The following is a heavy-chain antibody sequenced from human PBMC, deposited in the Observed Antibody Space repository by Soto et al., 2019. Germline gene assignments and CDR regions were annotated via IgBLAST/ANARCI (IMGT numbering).Heavy chain of an antibody. D-gene: IGHD1-26*01. CDR1: GFTFSSYG. CDR2: ISYDGSNK. V-gene: IGHV3-30*18. Sequence: QVQLVESGGGVVQPGRSLRLSCAASGFTFSSYGMHWVRQAPGKGLEWVAVISYDGSNKYYADSVKGRFTIARDKSKNTLYLQMNSLRAEDTAVYYCAKDRVTAPRGVGANTEFDYWGQGTMVTVSS. J-gene: IGHJ4*02. CDR3: AKDRVTAPRGVGANTEFDY.